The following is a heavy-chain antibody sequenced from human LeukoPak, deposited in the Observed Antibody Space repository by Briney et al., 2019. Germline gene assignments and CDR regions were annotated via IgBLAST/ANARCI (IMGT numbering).Heavy chain of an antibody. CDR2: IRSKAYGGTT. Sequence: GGSLRLSCTASGFTFGDYAMSWVRQAPGKGLEWVGFIRSKAYGGTTEYAASVEGRFTISRDDSKSIAYLQMNSLKTEDTAVYYCTRLRYFDWLLDYWGQGTLVTVSS. V-gene: IGHV3-49*04. J-gene: IGHJ4*02. CDR3: TRLRYFDWLLDY. D-gene: IGHD3-9*01. CDR1: GFTFGDYA.